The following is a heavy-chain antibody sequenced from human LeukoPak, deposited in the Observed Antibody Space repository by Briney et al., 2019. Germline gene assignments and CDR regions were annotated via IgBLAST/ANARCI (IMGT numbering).Heavy chain of an antibody. CDR2: IYYSGST. J-gene: IGHJ3*02. Sequence: SETLSLTCTVSGGSISSYYWSWIRQPPGKGLEWIGYIYYSGSTNYNPSLKSRVTISVDTSKNQFSLKLSSVTAADTAVYYCTRSTNLEALDIWGQGTMVTVSS. CDR1: GGSISSYY. CDR3: TRSTNLEALDI. V-gene: IGHV4-59*01. D-gene: IGHD2-8*01.